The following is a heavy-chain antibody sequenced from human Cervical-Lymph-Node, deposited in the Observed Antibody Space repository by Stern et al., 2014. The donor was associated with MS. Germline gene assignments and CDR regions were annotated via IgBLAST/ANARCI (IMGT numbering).Heavy chain of an antibody. CDR2: INPMFGTP. J-gene: IGHJ4*02. V-gene: IGHV1-69*01. D-gene: IGHD6-13*01. Sequence: QLVQSGAEVKKPGSSVKVSCKTSGGTFSINTFSWVRQAPGQGLEWIGGINPMFGTPNYAQKFQGRVTTTADQSTSTVYLEVSSLTSQDTAVYFCATDQGGIALYWGQGTLVTVSS. CDR3: ATDQGGIALY. CDR1: GGTFSINT.